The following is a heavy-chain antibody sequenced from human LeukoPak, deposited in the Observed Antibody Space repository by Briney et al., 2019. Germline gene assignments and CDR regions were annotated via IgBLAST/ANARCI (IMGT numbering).Heavy chain of an antibody. D-gene: IGHD3-10*01. CDR3: ARTTEEYYGSGKFRKYYSYYYYMDV. V-gene: IGHV4-38-2*02. J-gene: IGHJ6*03. CDR1: GYSISISYH. Sequence: PSETLSLTCTVSGYSISISYHWGWIRQPPGKGLEWIGSIYHSGTTYYNQSLKSRVTISVDTSKNQFSLKLSSVTAADTAVYYCARTTEEYYGSGKFRKYYSYYYYMDVWGKGTTVTVSS. CDR2: IYHSGTT.